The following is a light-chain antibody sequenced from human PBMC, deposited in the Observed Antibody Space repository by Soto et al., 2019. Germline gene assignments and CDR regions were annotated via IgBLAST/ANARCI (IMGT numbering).Light chain of an antibody. Sequence: DIQMTQSPSSLSASVGDRVIIACRASQNISDYLNSYQHKAGKAPNLLIYAASSWQSGVPSRFSDSGSGTQFKLTISQPAPEDYATYYRQQSYSIPHAFGQGTKLEIK. CDR3: QQSYSIPHA. J-gene: IGKJ2*01. CDR1: QNISDY. CDR2: AAS. V-gene: IGKV1-39*01.